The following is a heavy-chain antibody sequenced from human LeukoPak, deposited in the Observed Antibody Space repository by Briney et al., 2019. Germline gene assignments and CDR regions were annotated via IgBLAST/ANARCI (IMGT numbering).Heavy chain of an antibody. Sequence: PSETLSLTCAVYGGSFSGYYWSWIRQPPGKGLEWIGEINHSGSTNYNPSLKSRVTISVDTSKNPFSLKLSSVTAADTAVYYCARVEMATIDLRYYFDYWGQGTLVTVSS. D-gene: IGHD5-12*01. CDR3: ARVEMATIDLRYYFDY. J-gene: IGHJ4*02. CDR1: GGSFSGYY. V-gene: IGHV4-34*01. CDR2: INHSGST.